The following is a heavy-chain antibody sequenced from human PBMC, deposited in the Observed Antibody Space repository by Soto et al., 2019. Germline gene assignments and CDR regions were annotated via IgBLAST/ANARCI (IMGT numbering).Heavy chain of an antibody. CDR2: INHSGST. J-gene: IGHJ5*02. D-gene: IGHD3-16*02. CDR1: GGSFSGYY. CDR3: ARVGPPDHYRLAAMNWFDP. V-gene: IGHV4-34*01. Sequence: SETLSLTCAVYGGSFSGYYWSWIRQPPGKGLEWIGEINHSGSTNYNPSLKSRVTISVDTSKNQFSLKLSSVTAADTAVYYCARVGPPDHYRLAAMNWFDPWGQGTLVTVSS.